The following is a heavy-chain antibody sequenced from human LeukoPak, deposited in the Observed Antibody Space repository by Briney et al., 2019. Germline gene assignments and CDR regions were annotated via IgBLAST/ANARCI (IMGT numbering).Heavy chain of an antibody. V-gene: IGHV3-9*01. Sequence: GRSLRLSCAASGVTFYDYAMHWVRHAPGKGLEWGSGISWNSGRIGYPDSVKRRFTISRDNAKNPLYLQMNSLRAEDTAVYYCARGSGYYDSSGLDYWGQGTLVTVSS. CDR1: GVTFYDYA. CDR2: ISWNSGRI. CDR3: ARGSGYYDSSGLDY. J-gene: IGHJ4*02. D-gene: IGHD3-22*01.